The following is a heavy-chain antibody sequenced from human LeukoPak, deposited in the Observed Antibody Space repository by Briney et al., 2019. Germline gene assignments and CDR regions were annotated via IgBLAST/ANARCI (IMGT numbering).Heavy chain of an antibody. V-gene: IGHV3-23*01. D-gene: IGHD1-26*01. CDR1: GFTFSSYA. CDR3: AKDARYSGSQTAHFDY. J-gene: IGHJ4*02. CDR2: ISGNGGST. Sequence: PGGSLRLSCAASGFTFSSYAMSWVRQAPGKGLEWVSVISGNGGSTHYADSVKGRFTISRDNSKNTLFLQMNSLRAEDTALYYCAKDARYSGSQTAHFDYWGQGTLVTVSS.